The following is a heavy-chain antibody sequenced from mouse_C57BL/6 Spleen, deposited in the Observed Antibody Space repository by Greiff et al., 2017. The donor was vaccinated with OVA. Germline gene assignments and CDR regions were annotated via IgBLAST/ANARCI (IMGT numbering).Heavy chain of an antibody. D-gene: IGHD2-5*01. J-gene: IGHJ4*01. CDR1: GYTFTSYW. Sequence: QVQLKQPGAELVKPGASVKLSCKASGYTFTSYWMHWVKQRPGQGLEWIGMIHPNSGSTNYNEKFKSKATLTVDKSSSTAYMQLSSLTSEDSAVYYCARRTYYSNPPYYAMDYWGQGTSVTVSS. CDR3: ARRTYYSNPPYYAMDY. V-gene: IGHV1-64*01. CDR2: IHPNSGST.